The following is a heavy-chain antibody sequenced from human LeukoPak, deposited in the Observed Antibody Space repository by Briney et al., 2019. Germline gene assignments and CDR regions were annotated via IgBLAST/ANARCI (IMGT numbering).Heavy chain of an antibody. CDR1: GFTFSKNG. Sequence: GGSLRLSCAASGFTFSKNGMHWVRQAPSKGLEWLAFIWYDGSNEGYADSVKGRFTISRDNSRNTLYLQMNSLTAEDTAVYPCARFLGSDSSGYFDYWGQGTLLTVSS. CDR2: IWYDGSNE. V-gene: IGHV3-33*01. D-gene: IGHD3-22*01. CDR3: ARFLGSDSSGYFDY. J-gene: IGHJ4*02.